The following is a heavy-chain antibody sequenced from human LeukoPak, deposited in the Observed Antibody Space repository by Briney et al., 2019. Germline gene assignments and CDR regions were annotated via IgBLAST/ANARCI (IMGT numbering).Heavy chain of an antibody. V-gene: IGHV3-23*01. CDR2: ISGSGGTT. Sequence: GGSXRLSCAASGFTFSTYAMSWVRQAPGKGLEWVSAISGSGGTTYNADSVKGRFTISRDNSKSTLYLQMNSLRAEDTAVYYCARVSRVYYDSSGYPYWGQGTLVTVSS. CDR1: GFTFSTYA. D-gene: IGHD3-22*01. CDR3: ARVSRVYYDSSGYPY. J-gene: IGHJ4*02.